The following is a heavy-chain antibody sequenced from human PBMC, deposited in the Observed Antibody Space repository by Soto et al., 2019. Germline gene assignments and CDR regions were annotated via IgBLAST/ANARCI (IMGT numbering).Heavy chain of an antibody. CDR1: GFTFSSYG. J-gene: IGHJ4*02. Sequence: QVQLVESGGGVVQPGRSLRLSCAASGFTFSSYGMHWVRQAPGKGLEWVAVISYDGSNKYYADSVKGRFTISRDNSKNTLYLQRNSLRAEDTAVYYCAKTGGPQRAGVAYYFDYWGQGTLVTVSS. V-gene: IGHV3-30*18. CDR3: AKTGGPQRAGVAYYFDY. CDR2: ISYDGSNK. D-gene: IGHD3-3*01.